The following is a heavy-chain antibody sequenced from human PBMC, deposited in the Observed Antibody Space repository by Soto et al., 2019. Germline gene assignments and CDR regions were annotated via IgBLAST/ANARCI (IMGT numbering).Heavy chain of an antibody. J-gene: IGHJ1*01. CDR1: GGTFSSYA. CDR2: IIPIFGTA. D-gene: IGHD3-22*01. CDR3: ARDPYDDSSGYPLSQH. Sequence: AASVKVSCKASGGTFSSYAISWVPQAPGQGLEWMGGIIPIFGTANYAQKFQGRVTITADESTSTAYMELSSLRSEDTAVYYCARDPYDDSSGYPLSQHWGQGXLVTVSS. V-gene: IGHV1-69*13.